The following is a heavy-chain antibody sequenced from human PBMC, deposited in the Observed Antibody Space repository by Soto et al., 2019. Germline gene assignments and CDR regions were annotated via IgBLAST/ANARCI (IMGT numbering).Heavy chain of an antibody. J-gene: IGHJ3*02. CDR3: ARTSYDILTGRLDAFDI. D-gene: IGHD3-9*01. CDR1: GGSINNGGYS. Sequence: SETLSLTCAFSGGSINNGGYSWSLLRQPPGKGLEWIGYISHGGNTYYNPSLRSRVIMSIDKSKNHFSLGLKSVTAADTATYYCARTSYDILTGRLDAFDIWGQGTMVTVSS. V-gene: IGHV4-30-2*01. CDR2: ISHGGNT.